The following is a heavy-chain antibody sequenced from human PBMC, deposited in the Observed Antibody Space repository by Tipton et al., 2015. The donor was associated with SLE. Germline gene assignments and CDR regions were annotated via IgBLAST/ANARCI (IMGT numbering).Heavy chain of an antibody. Sequence: TLSLTCAVSGGSISSSNWWSWVRQPPGKGLEWIGEINHSGSTNYNPSLKSRVTISVDTSKNQFSLKLSSVTAADTAVYYCARGGYCSGGSCYSDAFDIWGQGTMVTVSS. V-gene: IGHV4-4*02. CDR1: GGSISSSNW. D-gene: IGHD2-15*01. CDR3: ARGGYCSGGSCYSDAFDI. CDR2: INHSGST. J-gene: IGHJ3*02.